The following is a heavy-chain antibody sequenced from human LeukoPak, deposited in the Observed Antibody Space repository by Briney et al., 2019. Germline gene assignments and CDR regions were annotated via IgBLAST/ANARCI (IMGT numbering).Heavy chain of an antibody. CDR1: GYSFTTYW. V-gene: IGHV5-51*01. CDR3: ASESPARGFDI. Sequence: GESLKISCQGSGYSFTTYWIGWVRQMPGKGLEWMGIIYPGDSDTRYSPSFQGQVTISADKSISTAYLQWSSLKASDTAMYYCASESPARGFDIWGQGTMVTVSS. CDR2: IYPGDSDT. J-gene: IGHJ3*02.